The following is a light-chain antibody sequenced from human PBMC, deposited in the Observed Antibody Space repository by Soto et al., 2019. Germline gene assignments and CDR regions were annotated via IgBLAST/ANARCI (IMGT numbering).Light chain of an antibody. Sequence: ESVLTKSTGTLSLSPGGRATLSCRVSQSVSSSYLAWYQQKPGQAPSLLIYGASRRATGIPDRFSGSGSGTDFTLTISRLEPEDFAVYYCQQYDSSPITFGQGTRLEIK. J-gene: IGKJ5*01. V-gene: IGKV3-20*01. CDR1: QSVSSSY. CDR2: GAS. CDR3: QQYDSSPIT.